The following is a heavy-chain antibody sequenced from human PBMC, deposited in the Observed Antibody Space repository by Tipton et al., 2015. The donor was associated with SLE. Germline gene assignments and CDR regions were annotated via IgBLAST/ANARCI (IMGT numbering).Heavy chain of an antibody. CDR1: GGSISSYY. CDR3: ARDPLVNYFDY. J-gene: IGHJ4*02. V-gene: IGHV4-59*01. Sequence: TLSLTCTVSGGSISSYYWSWIRQPPGKGLEWIGYIYYSGSTNYNPSLKSRVTIPVDTSKNQFSLKLSSVTAADTAVYYCARDPLVNYFDYWGQGTLVTGSS. CDR2: IYYSGST. D-gene: IGHD2-21*01.